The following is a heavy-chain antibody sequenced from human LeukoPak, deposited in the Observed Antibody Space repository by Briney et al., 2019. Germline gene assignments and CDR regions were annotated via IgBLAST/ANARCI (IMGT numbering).Heavy chain of an antibody. V-gene: IGHV3-7*01. J-gene: IGHJ3*02. CDR3: ARGPGPGELYI. D-gene: IGHD1-26*01. CDR2: VKEDGSDK. Sequence: GGSLRLSCAASGFTFSSYAMSWVRQAPGKGLEWVANVKEDGSDKYYVDSVKGRSTISRDNAKNSLYLQMNSLRAEDTAVYYCARGPGPGELYIWGQGTMVTVSS. CDR1: GFTFSSYA.